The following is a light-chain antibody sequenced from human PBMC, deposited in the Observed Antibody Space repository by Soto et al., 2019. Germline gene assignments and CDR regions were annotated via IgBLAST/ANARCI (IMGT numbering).Light chain of an antibody. Sequence: QSALTQPASVSGSPGQSITISCVGTSGDIGDYNYVSWYQQHPGKVPKVIIYDVSNRPSGVSYRFSGTKSGNTASLTVSGLQAEDEADYYCCSYTGSGTLICGTGTKVTVL. J-gene: IGLJ1*01. V-gene: IGLV2-14*01. CDR1: SGDIGDYNY. CDR2: DVS. CDR3: CSYTGSGTLI.